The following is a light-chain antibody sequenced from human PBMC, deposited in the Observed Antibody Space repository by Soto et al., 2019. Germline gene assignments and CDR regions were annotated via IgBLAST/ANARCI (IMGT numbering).Light chain of an antibody. CDR1: QTVRNN. CDR3: QPYNTWPPWT. V-gene: IGKV3-15*01. J-gene: IGKJ1*01. Sequence: EFVSTQSPGTLSLSTGERATLSCRAIQTVRNNYLAWYQQKPGQAPRLLIYGASTRATGIPARFSGSGSGTEFTLTISSLQYEDFAVYYCQPYNTWPPWTFGQGTKVDIK. CDR2: GAS.